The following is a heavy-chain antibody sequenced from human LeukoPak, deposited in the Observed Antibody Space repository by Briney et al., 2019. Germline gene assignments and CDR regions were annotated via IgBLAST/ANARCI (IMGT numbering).Heavy chain of an antibody. CDR1: GLTFSNYA. CDR2: ITGSGRGT. D-gene: IGHD4-17*01. Sequence: QTGGSLRLSCTAPGLTFSNYATTWVRQAPGKGLEWVSSITGSGRGTYYADSVKGRFSASRDNSQNTVFLHMNSLRADDTALYYCSKDPNGDYVGAFDMWGPGTMVTVSS. V-gene: IGHV3-23*01. J-gene: IGHJ3*02. CDR3: SKDPNGDYVGAFDM.